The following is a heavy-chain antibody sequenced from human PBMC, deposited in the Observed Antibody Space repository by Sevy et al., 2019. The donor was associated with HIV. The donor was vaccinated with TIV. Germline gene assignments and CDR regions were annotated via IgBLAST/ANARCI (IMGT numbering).Heavy chain of an antibody. Sequence: GGSLRLSCAASGFTFITYSMNWVRQAPGKGLEWVSYISSSSTTIYYADSVKGRFTISRDNAKNSLYLQMNSLRAEDTAVCYCARDLQYRYGPGYWGQGTLVTVSS. V-gene: IGHV3-48*01. CDR1: GFTFITYS. J-gene: IGHJ4*02. CDR2: ISSSSTTI. D-gene: IGHD5-18*01. CDR3: ARDLQYRYGPGY.